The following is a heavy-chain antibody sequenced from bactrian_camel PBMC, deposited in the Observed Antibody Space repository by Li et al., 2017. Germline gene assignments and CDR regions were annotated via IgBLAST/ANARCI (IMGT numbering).Heavy chain of an antibody. J-gene: IGHJ4*01. CDR2: INSRTDDST. Sequence: HVQLVESGGGLVQPGGSLRLSCKVHEFVYQTSMCMGWFRQAPGKGLERVSGINSRTDDSTVYSESVKGRFTISIDNAKSTLYLQMNNLRADDTAMYYCAIGPFADFGLGRGTQVTVS. D-gene: IGHD5*01. CDR1: EFVYQTSMC. V-gene: IGHV3S1*01.